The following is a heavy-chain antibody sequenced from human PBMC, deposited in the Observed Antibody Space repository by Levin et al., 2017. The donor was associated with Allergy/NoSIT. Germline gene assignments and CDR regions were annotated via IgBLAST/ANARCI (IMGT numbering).Heavy chain of an antibody. CDR2: IKSKNDGGTT. D-gene: IGHD1-7*01. CDR3: TTHTGVTGTMYRYYYYYFMDG. V-gene: IGHV3-15*01. Sequence: GSLRLSCAASGITFKYAWMSWVRQAPGKGLEWVGLIKSKNDGGTTDYAASVKGRFTISRDDSKNTLFLEMSSLKTEDTAVYYCTTHTGVTGTMYRYYYYYFMDGWGKGTTVTVSS. J-gene: IGHJ6*03. CDR1: GITFKYAW.